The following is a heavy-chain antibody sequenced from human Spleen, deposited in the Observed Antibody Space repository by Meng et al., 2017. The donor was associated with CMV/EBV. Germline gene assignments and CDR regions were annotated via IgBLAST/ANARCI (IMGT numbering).Heavy chain of an antibody. CDR1: GYTFTGHF. CDR3: TRDLIGYDAFDI. Sequence: ASVKVSCKASGYTFTGHFMHWVRQAPGQGLEWMGRINPDGGTTTYAQKFRGGLTLTSDTSTNTVYMELRSLRSEDTAVYYCTRDLIGYDAFDIWGQGTMVTVSS. CDR2: INPDGGTT. V-gene: IGHV1-46*01. J-gene: IGHJ3*02. D-gene: IGHD2-2*03.